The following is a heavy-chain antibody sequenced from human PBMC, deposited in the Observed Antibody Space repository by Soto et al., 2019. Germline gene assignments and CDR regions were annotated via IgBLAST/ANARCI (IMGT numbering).Heavy chain of an antibody. D-gene: IGHD5-18*01. CDR2: ISSSSNSI. Sequence: PGGSLRLSCVVSWFSVSSSYMNWVRQAPGSGPEWVSYISSSSNSIYYADSVKGRFTISRDNAKNSLHLQMNSLRAEDTAVYYCARVNSYGYYFDYWGQGTLVTVS. V-gene: IGHV3-48*01. CDR1: WFSVSSSY. CDR3: ARVNSYGYYFDY. J-gene: IGHJ4*02.